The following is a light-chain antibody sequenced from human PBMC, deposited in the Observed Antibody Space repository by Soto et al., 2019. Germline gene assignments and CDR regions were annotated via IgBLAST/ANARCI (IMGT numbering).Light chain of an antibody. CDR3: QQYGSSST. Sequence: EIVMRQSPATLSVSPGERATLSCGASQSVSSSYLAWYQQKPGQAPRLLIYGASSRPTGIPDRFSGSGSGTDFTLTISRLEPEDFAVYYCQQYGSSSTFGQGTRLEIK. CDR2: GAS. V-gene: IGKV3-20*01. CDR1: QSVSSSY. J-gene: IGKJ5*01.